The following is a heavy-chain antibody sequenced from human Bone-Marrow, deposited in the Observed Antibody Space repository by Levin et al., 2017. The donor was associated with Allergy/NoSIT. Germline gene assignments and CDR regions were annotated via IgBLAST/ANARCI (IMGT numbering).Heavy chain of an antibody. CDR2: FSHTGSI. CDR1: GYPISSGYY. J-gene: IGHJ4*02. D-gene: IGHD3-3*01. Sequence: ASETLSLTCAVSGYPISSGYYWGWIRQPPGKGLEWIGSFSHTGSIYYNPSLKSRVTILIDTSKNLFSLKLSSVTAADTAVYFCVRDKIFGFTDFDFWGQGTLVTVSS. V-gene: IGHV4-38-2*02. CDR3: VRDKIFGFTDFDF.